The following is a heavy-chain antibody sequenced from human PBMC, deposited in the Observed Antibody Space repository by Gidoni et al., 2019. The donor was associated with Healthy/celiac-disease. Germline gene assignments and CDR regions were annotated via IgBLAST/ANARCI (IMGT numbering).Heavy chain of an antibody. CDR1: GSTFCLYS. V-gene: IGHV3-21*01. D-gene: IGHD3-22*01. J-gene: IGHJ3*02. CDR3: ARDGGSGYYSEPIDAFDI. Sequence: EVRLLGSGGGRVSPGGSLRPSVAPFGSTFCLYSMTWVRQAPGKGLEWVSSISSSSIYIYYADSVKGRFTISRDNAKNSLYLRMNSLRAEDTAVYYCARDGGSGYYSEPIDAFDIWGQGTMVTVSS. CDR2: ISSSSIYI.